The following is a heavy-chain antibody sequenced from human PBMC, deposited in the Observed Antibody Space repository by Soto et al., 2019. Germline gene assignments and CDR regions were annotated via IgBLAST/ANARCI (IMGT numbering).Heavy chain of an antibody. CDR3: ARSNGDYGMDV. J-gene: IGHJ6*02. CDR2: IYPGDSDT. V-gene: IGHV5-51*01. D-gene: IGHD4-17*01. CDR1: GYKVSTWHIFTSYW. Sequence: LGESLKISCMGSGYKVSTWHIFTSYWIAWVRQMPGEGLEWMGIIYPGDSDTRYSPSFQGQVTISADKSINSVYLQWSSLKASDTAMYYCARSNGDYGMDVWGQGTTVTVSS.